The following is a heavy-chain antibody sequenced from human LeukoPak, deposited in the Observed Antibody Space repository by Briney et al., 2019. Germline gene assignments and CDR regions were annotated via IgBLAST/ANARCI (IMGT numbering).Heavy chain of an antibody. V-gene: IGHV3-7*01. CDR2: INQEGSQK. J-gene: IGHJ4*02. CDR3: ARLRDDVTKLDY. CDR1: GFTFSTYW. Sequence: AVSLRLSCAASGFTFSTYWMSWVRQAPGKGLEWVASINQEGSQKRYVDSVQGRFTISRDNTKNSLFLQMNSLRAEDTAVYYCARLRDDVTKLDYWGQGTLVTVSS. D-gene: IGHD2-8*01.